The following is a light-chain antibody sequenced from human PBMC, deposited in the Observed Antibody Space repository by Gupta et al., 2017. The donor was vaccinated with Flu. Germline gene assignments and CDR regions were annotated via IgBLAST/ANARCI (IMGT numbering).Light chain of an antibody. J-gene: IGLJ3*02. Sequence: SVTISCTGTSSDVGGDNYVSWYRQQPGKAPKPMIYDVSKRPAGVPDRFSGSKSGNTASLTISGLQAEDEADYYCCSFAGSDTWVFGGGTKLTVL. CDR2: DVS. CDR1: SSDVGGDNY. V-gene: IGLV2-11*03. CDR3: CSFAGSDTWV.